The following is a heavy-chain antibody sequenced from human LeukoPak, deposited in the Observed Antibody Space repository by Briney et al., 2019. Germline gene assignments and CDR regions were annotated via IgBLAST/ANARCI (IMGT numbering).Heavy chain of an antibody. J-gene: IGHJ4*02. Sequence: GRSLRLSCAASGFTFEDYAMHWVRQAPGKGLEWVSGISWNSGSIGYADSVKGRFTISRDNAKNSLYLQMNSLRAEDTALYYCAKSSTYDSSGGGSDYWGQGTLVTVSS. D-gene: IGHD3-22*01. CDR3: AKSSTYDSSGGGSDY. CDR1: GFTFEDYA. CDR2: ISWNSGSI. V-gene: IGHV3-9*01.